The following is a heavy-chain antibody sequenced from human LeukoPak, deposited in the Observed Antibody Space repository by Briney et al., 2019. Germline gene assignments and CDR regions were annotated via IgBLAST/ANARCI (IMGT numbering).Heavy chain of an antibody. V-gene: IGHV3-15*01. Sequence: GGSLRLSCAASGFTFSSYGMTWVRQAPGKGLEWVGRIKSKTDGGTTDYAAPVKGRFTISRDDSKNTLYLQMNSLKTEDTAVYYCTTAGIAAPGSFDYWGQGTLVTVSS. CDR1: GFTFSSYG. CDR3: TTAGIAAPGSFDY. CDR2: IKSKTDGGTT. J-gene: IGHJ4*02. D-gene: IGHD6-13*01.